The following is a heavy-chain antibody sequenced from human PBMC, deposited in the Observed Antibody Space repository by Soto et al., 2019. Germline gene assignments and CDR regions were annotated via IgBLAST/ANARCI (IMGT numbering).Heavy chain of an antibody. V-gene: IGHV3-9*01. CDR2: ISWNSGSI. J-gene: IGHJ3*02. CDR1: GFTFDDYA. CDR3: AKDRTYGSGSYYPPLYAFDI. Sequence: PGGSLRLSCAASGFTFDDYAMHWVRQAPGKGLEWVSGISWNSGSIGYADSVKGRFTISRDNAKNSLYLQMNSLRAEDTALYYCAKDRTYGSGSYYPPLYAFDIWGQGTMVTVSS. D-gene: IGHD3-10*01.